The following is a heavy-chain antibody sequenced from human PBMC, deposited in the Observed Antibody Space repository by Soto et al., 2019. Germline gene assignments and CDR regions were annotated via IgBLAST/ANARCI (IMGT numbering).Heavy chain of an antibody. Sequence: SETLSLTCTVSGGSISSGGYYWSWIRQHPGKGLEWIGYIYYSGSTYSNPSLESRVTISVDTSKNQFSLKLTSVTAADTAVYYCASLSDGYYYDSSGYYFDYWGQGTLVTVSS. CDR3: ASLSDGYYYDSSGYYFDY. D-gene: IGHD3-22*01. CDR1: GGSISSGGYY. CDR2: IYYSGST. V-gene: IGHV4-31*03. J-gene: IGHJ4*02.